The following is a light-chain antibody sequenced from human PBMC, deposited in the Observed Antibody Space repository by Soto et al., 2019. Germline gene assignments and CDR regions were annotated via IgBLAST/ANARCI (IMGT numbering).Light chain of an antibody. CDR2: DAY. J-gene: IGKJ1*01. Sequence: PGERATLSCRASQSFRGLLAWYQQKPGQAPRLLIYDAYNRATGIPPRFSGSGSGTDFTLTISSLQPEDFATYYCQQSYNAPPWTFGQGTKVDIK. V-gene: IGKV3-11*01. CDR3: QQSYNAPPWT. CDR1: QSFRGL.